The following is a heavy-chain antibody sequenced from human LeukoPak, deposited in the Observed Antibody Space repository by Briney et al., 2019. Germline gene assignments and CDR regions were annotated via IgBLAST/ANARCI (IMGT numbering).Heavy chain of an antibody. Sequence: GGSLRLSCAASGFPFSSYWMSWVRQAPGKGLEWVANIKQDGSEKYYVDSVKGRFTISRDNAKNSLYLQMNSPRAEDTAVYYCARDFYYYDSSGYFDYWGQGTLVTVSS. CDR2: IKQDGSEK. J-gene: IGHJ4*02. V-gene: IGHV3-7*01. CDR3: ARDFYYYDSSGYFDY. D-gene: IGHD3-22*01. CDR1: GFPFSSYW.